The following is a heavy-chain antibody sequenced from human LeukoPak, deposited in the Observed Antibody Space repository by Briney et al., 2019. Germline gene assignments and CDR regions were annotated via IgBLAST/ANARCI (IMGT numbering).Heavy chain of an antibody. V-gene: IGHV3-7*05. J-gene: IGHJ4*02. D-gene: IGHD2-21*02. CDR1: GFTFSTYW. CDR2: IKYDGSDK. CDR3: ARDFSVVTVDY. Sequence: PGGSLRLSCAASGFTFSTYWMSWVRQAPGKGLEWVANIKYDGSDKYYVDSVKGRFTISRDNAKNPLYLQMNSLRAEDTAVYYCARDFSVVTVDYWGQGTLVTVSS.